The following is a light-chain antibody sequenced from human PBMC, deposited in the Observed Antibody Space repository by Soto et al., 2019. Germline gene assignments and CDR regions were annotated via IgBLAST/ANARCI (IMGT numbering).Light chain of an antibody. V-gene: IGKV3-15*01. J-gene: IGKJ1*01. Sequence: EIVMTQSPATLSVSPGERATLSCRASQSVSSSYLAWYQQKPGQAPRLLIYGASTRATGIPARFSGSGSGTEFTLTISSLQSEYFAVYYCQQYNNGWTFGQGTKVEIK. CDR1: QSVSSSY. CDR3: QQYNNGWT. CDR2: GAS.